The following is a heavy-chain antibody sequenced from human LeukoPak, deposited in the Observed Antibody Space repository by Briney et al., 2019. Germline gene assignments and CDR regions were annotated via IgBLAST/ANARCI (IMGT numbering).Heavy chain of an antibody. CDR2: ISRNSGSI. Sequence: SGGSLRLSCAASGFTFDDYAMHWVRHAPGKGLEWVSGISRNSGSIFYADSVKGRFTISRDNAKNSLYLQMNSLRAEDTALYYCAEDMGKDIVVVRAAAAYGYYGMDVWGQGTTVTVS. V-gene: IGHV3-9*01. CDR3: AEDMGKDIVVVRAAAAYGYYGMDV. CDR1: GFTFDDYA. J-gene: IGHJ6*02. D-gene: IGHD2-2*01.